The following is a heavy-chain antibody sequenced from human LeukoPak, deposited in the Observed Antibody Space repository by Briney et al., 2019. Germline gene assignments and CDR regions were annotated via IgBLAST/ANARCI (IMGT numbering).Heavy chain of an antibody. D-gene: IGHD2-2*01. J-gene: IGHJ6*04. CDR3: ARVGGCSSTSCYVDYYYGMDV. CDR2: ISSSGSTI. V-gene: IGHV3-48*03. CDR1: GFTFSSYE. Sequence: GGSLRLSCAASGFTFSSYEMNWVRQAPGKGLEWVSYISSSGSTIYYADSVKGRFTISRDNAKNSLYLQMNSLRAEDTAVYYCARVGGCSSTSCYVDYYYGMDVWGKGTTVTVSS.